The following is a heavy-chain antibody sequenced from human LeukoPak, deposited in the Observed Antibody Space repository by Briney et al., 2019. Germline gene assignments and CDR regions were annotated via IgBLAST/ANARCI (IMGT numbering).Heavy chain of an antibody. V-gene: IGHV4-61*02. CDR3: ARERAAAADY. CDR1: GGSISSGSYY. D-gene: IGHD6-13*01. J-gene: IGHJ4*02. Sequence: SETLSLTCTVSGGSISSGSYYWSWIRQPAGKGLEWIGRIYTSGSTNYNPSLKSRITISVDTSKNQFSLKVSSVTAADTAVYYCARERAAAADYWGQGTLVTVSS. CDR2: IYTSGST.